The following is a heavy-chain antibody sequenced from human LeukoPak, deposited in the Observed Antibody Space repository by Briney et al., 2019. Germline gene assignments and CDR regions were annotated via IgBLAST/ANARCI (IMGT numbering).Heavy chain of an antibody. CDR3: ARAPPSRVATIRYQIDY. D-gene: IGHD5-12*01. Sequence: GASVKVSCKASGYTFTSYDINWVRQATGQGLEWMGWMNPNSGNTGYAQKFQGRVTMTRNTSISTAYMELSSLRSEDTAVYYCARAPPSRVATIRYQIDYWGQGTLVTVSS. V-gene: IGHV1-8*01. J-gene: IGHJ4*02. CDR1: GYTFTSYD. CDR2: MNPNSGNT.